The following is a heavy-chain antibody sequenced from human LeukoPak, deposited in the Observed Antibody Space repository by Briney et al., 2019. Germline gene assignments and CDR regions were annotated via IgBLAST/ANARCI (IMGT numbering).Heavy chain of an antibody. J-gene: IGHJ3*02. CDR2: ISSSSSTI. CDR1: GFTFSSYS. CDR3: ARTGLSDAFDI. D-gene: IGHD3-16*02. Sequence: GGSLRLSYAASGFTFSSYSMNWVRQAPGKGLEWVSYISSSSSTIYYADSVKGRFTISRDNAKNSLYLQMNSLRAEDTAVYYCARTGLSDAFDIWGQGTMVTVSS. V-gene: IGHV3-48*01.